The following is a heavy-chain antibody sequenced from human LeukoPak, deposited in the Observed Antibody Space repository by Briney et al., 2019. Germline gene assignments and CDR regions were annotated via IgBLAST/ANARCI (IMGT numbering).Heavy chain of an antibody. J-gene: IGHJ6*03. CDR2: ISWNSGSI. V-gene: IGHV3-9*01. CDR1: GFTFDDYA. CDR3: AKESGYDPWGYYYYYYMDV. Sequence: GGSLRLSCAASGFTFDDYAMHWVRQAPGKGLEWVSGISWNSGSIGYADSVKGRFTIPRDNAKNSLYLQMNSLRAEDTALYYCAKESGYDPWGYYYYYYMDVWGKGTTVTISS. D-gene: IGHD5-12*01.